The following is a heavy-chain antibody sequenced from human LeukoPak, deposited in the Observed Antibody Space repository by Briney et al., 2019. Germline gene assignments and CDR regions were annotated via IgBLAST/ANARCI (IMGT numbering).Heavy chain of an antibody. CDR3: ARAREDYDYVWGSYPKYYFDY. Sequence: GASVKVSCKASGYTFTSYGISWVRQAPGQGLEWMGWISAYSGNTNYAQKLQGRVTMTTDTSTSTAYMELRSLRSDDTAVYYCARAREDYDYVWGSYPKYYFDYWGQGTLVTVSS. J-gene: IGHJ4*02. D-gene: IGHD3-16*02. V-gene: IGHV1-18*01. CDR1: GYTFTSYG. CDR2: ISAYSGNT.